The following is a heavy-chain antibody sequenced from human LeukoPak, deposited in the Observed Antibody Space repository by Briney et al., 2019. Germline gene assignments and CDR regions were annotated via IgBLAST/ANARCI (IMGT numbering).Heavy chain of an antibody. Sequence: SETLPLTCAVYGGSFSGYYWSWIRQPPGKGLEWIGEINHSGSTNYNPSLKSRVTISVDTSKNQFSLKLSSVTAADTAVYYCARGPSRWFDPWGQGTLVTASS. V-gene: IGHV4-34*01. J-gene: IGHJ5*02. CDR1: GGSFSGYY. CDR3: ARGPSRWFDP. CDR2: INHSGST. D-gene: IGHD6-13*01.